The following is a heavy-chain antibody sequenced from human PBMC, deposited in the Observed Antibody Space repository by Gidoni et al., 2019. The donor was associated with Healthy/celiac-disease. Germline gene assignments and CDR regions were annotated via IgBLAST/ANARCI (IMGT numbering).Heavy chain of an antibody. J-gene: IGHJ6*02. CDR1: GYTFTGYY. Sequence: QVQLVQSGAEVKKPGASVKVSCKASGYTFTGYYMHWVRQAPGQGLEWMGWINPNSGGTNYAQKFQGRVTMTRDTSISTAYMELSRLRSDDTAVYYCARGPAAILGYYYYGMDVWGQGTTVTVSS. CDR2: INPNSGGT. V-gene: IGHV1-2*02. D-gene: IGHD2-2*02. CDR3: ARGPAAILGYYYYGMDV.